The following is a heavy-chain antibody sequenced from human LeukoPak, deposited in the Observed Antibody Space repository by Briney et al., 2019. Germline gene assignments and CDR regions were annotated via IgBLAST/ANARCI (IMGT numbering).Heavy chain of an antibody. Sequence: GGSLRLSCAASGFTFDDYAMHWVRQAPGKGLEWVSGISWNSGSIGYADSVKGRFTISRDNAKNSLYLQMNSLRAEDMALYYCAKDRGSGSGSFDYWGQGTLVTVSS. V-gene: IGHV3-9*03. CDR2: ISWNSGSI. J-gene: IGHJ4*02. D-gene: IGHD3-10*01. CDR3: AKDRGSGSGSFDY. CDR1: GFTFDDYA.